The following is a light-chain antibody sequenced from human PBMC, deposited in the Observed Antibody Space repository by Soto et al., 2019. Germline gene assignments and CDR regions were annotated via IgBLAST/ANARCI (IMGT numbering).Light chain of an antibody. Sequence: QSVLTQTASVSGSPGQAITISCTGTSSDVGGYNYVSWYQQQPGKAPNLMIYEVRHRPSGVPNRFSGSKSGNSVSLTIFGLRAEDEADYYCYESTMSGSVVFGGGTKLTVL. J-gene: IGLJ2*01. CDR2: EVR. V-gene: IGLV2-14*01. CDR3: YESTMSGSVV. CDR1: SSDVGGYNY.